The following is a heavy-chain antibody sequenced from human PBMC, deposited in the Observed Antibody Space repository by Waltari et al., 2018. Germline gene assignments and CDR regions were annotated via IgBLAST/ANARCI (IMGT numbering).Heavy chain of an antibody. Sequence: QVQLHQWGAGQLKPSETLSLTCAVSGESFLGYFWGLIRQPPGKGLEWLGSIHYSGSTNYNPTLESRLSLSVDTTKKRFSLSLTSVTAADAALYFCARYGEVPASYFFDYWGQGTLVTVSS. CDR3: ARYGEVPASYFFDY. CDR1: GESFLGYF. D-gene: IGHD2-21*01. V-gene: IGHV4-34*01. J-gene: IGHJ4*01. CDR2: IHYSGST.